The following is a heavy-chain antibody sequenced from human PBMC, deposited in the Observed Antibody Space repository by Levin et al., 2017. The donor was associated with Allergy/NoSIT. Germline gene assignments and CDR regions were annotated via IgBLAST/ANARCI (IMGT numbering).Heavy chain of an antibody. D-gene: IGHD3-10*01. CDR2: IIPILGIA. Sequence: ASVKVSCKASGGTFSSYTISWVRQAPGQGLEWMGRIIPILGIANYAQKFQGRVTITADKSTSTAYMELSSLRSEDTAVYYCAREPGNELLGFGELLSWGQGTLVTVSS. V-gene: IGHV1-69*04. CDR3: AREPGNELLGFGELLS. J-gene: IGHJ5*02. CDR1: GGTFSSYT.